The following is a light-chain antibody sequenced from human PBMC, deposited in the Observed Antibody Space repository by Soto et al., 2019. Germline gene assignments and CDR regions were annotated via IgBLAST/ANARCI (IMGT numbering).Light chain of an antibody. J-gene: IGKJ1*01. V-gene: IGKV1-27*01. CDR2: AAS. CDR1: QRISNY. CDR3: QKYNSAPPWT. Sequence: DIQMTQSPSSLSASVGDRVTITFRASQRISNYLAWYQQKLGKVPKLLIYAASTLQSGVPARFSGSGSGKDFTLTISSLQPEDVATYYCQKYNSAPPWTFGQGTK.